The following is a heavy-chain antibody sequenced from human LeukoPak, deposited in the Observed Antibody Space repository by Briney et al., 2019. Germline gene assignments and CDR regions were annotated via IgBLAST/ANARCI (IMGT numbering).Heavy chain of an antibody. D-gene: IGHD2-15*01. CDR3: AMGGCSGGSCYRKYFDY. CDR2: IIPIFGRA. V-gene: IGHV1-69*05. CDR1: GGTFSSYA. J-gene: IGHJ4*02. Sequence: SVKVSCKASGGTFSSYAISWVRQAPGQGLEWMGRIIPIFGRANYAQKFQGRVTITTDESTSTAYMELSSLRSEDTAVYYCAMGGCSGGSCYRKYFDYWGQGTLVTVSS.